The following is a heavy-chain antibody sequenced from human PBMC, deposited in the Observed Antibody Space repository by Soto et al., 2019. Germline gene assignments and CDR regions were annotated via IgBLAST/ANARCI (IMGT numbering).Heavy chain of an antibody. Sequence: EVHLLDSGGGLVQPGGSLRLSCAASGFTFTNYAMNWVRQAPGKGLEWVSSISGSGGNTYYADSVRGRFTISRDNTKNTLYLQMNSLRAEDTAIYYCVKARAAGGFDYWGQGTLVTVSS. V-gene: IGHV3-23*01. CDR3: VKARAAGGFDY. J-gene: IGHJ4*02. D-gene: IGHD6-25*01. CDR1: GFTFTNYA. CDR2: ISGSGGNT.